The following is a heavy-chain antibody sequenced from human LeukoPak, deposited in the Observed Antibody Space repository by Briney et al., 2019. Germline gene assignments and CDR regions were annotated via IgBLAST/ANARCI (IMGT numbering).Heavy chain of an antibody. CDR3: ARGVATISWWFDP. CDR2: ISGGGGGT. J-gene: IGHJ5*02. Sequence: AGGSLRLSCAASGFTFSSYAMSWVRQAPGKGLEWVSTISGGGGGTYYADSVKGRFTISRDNSEDTLYLQMNSLRAEDTAVNYCARGVATISWWFDPWGQGTLVTVSS. CDR1: GFTFSSYA. V-gene: IGHV3-23*01. D-gene: IGHD5-12*01.